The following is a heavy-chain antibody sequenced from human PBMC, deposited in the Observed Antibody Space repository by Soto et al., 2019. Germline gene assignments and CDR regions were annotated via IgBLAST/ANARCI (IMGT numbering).Heavy chain of an antibody. Sequence: QVQLVESGGGVVQPGRSLRLSCAASGFTFSNYAFHRVRQAPGKGLEWVAVVSYDGSNKYYADSVKGRFTISRDSSKNTLYLQTNSLRAEDTAVYYCARDGTVYNGIGYFQHWGQGTLVTVSS. J-gene: IGHJ1*01. CDR3: ARDGTVYNGIGYFQH. CDR1: GFTFSNYA. V-gene: IGHV3-30-3*01. D-gene: IGHD1-1*01. CDR2: VSYDGSNK.